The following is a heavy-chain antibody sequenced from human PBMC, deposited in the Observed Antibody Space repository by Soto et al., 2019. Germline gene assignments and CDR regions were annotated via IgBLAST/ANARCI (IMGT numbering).Heavy chain of an antibody. CDR2: TKNKAQRHTT. V-gene: IGHV3-72*01. CDR1: GFTLSDHY. Sequence: EVQLVESGGGLVQPGGSLRLSCVVSGFTLSDHYIDWVRQAPGKGLEWVGRTKNKAQRHTTEYAASGKCRFTISRDDPENSVYLQMNSLKTEYTAVYYCGRWDSGNPENWGQGHLVTVS. D-gene: IGHD1-26*01. CDR3: GRWDSGNPEN. J-gene: IGHJ4*02.